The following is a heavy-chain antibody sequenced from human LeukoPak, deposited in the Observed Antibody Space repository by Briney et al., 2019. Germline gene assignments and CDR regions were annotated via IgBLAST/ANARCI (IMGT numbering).Heavy chain of an antibody. CDR2: IYYSGSS. CDR1: GGSISGYH. D-gene: IGHD5-24*01. CDR3: ARGRDVTSRAFDV. J-gene: IGHJ3*01. V-gene: IGHV4-59*08. Sequence: KPSETLSLTCNVSGGSISGYHWSWIRQPPGKGLEWLGYIYYSGSSNYNPSLKSRVTISADTSKNQFSLKLSSVTAADTAVYYCARGRDVTSRAFDVWGQGTMVTVSS.